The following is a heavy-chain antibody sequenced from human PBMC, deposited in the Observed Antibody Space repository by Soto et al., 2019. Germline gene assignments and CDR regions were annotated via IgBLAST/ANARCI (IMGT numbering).Heavy chain of an antibody. V-gene: IGHV3-23*01. CDR3: AKDRERIVVAGTLSY. CDR2: IDGSGAGT. Sequence: GGSLRLSCSASGFTFNNYVMNWIRQAPGKGLEWVSGIDGSGAGTYYADSVKGRFTISRDNSKNTLYLQMNSLRAEDTAVYYCAKDRERIVVAGTLSYWGQGTLVTVSS. CDR1: GFTFNNYV. D-gene: IGHD6-19*01. J-gene: IGHJ4*02.